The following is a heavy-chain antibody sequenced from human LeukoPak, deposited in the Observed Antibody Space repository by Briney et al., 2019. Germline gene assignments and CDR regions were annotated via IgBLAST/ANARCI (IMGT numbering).Heavy chain of an antibody. CDR2: IRGGGGST. J-gene: IGHJ4*02. D-gene: IGHD5-18*01. V-gene: IGHV3-23*01. Sequence: PGGSLRLSCAAPGFTFSSYAMSWVRQAPGKGLEWVSAIRGGGGSTYYADSVKGRFTISRDNSKNTLYLQMNSLRAEDTAVYYCARFKGLRGYSYVDYFDYWGQGTLVSVSS. CDR1: GFTFSSYA. CDR3: ARFKGLRGYSYVDYFDY.